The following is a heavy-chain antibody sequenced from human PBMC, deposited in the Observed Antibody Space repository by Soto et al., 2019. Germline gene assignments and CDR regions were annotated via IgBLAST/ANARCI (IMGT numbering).Heavy chain of an antibody. Sequence: PGGSLRLSCAASGFTFSSYIINWVRQAPGKGLEWVSYISISSSTKYYADSVKGRFTISRDNAKNSLYLQMNSLRDEDTAVYYCTRGGTRLYYDYGLDVWGHGTTVTVSS. J-gene: IGHJ6*02. CDR1: GFTFSSYI. D-gene: IGHD1-7*01. CDR2: ISISSSTK. V-gene: IGHV3-48*02. CDR3: TRGGTRLYYDYGLDV.